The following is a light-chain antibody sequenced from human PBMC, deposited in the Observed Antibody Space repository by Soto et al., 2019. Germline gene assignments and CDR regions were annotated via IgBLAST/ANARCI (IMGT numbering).Light chain of an antibody. J-gene: IGLJ1*01. CDR2: DVS. Sequence: QSVLTLPAFVSGSPGQSITISCTGTSSDVGGYNYVSWYQQHPGKAPKFMIYDVSNRPSGVSNRFSGSKSGNTASLTISGLQAEDEADYYCSSYTTSNTRQIVFGTGTKVTVL. CDR3: SSYTTSNTRQIV. V-gene: IGLV2-14*01. CDR1: SSDVGGYNY.